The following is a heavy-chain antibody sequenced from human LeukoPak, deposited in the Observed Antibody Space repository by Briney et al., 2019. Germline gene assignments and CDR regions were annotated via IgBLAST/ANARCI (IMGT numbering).Heavy chain of an antibody. Sequence: ASVKVSCKASGYTFTSYDINWVRQATGQGLEWMGWMNPNSGNTGYAQKLQGRVTMTTDTSTSTAYMELRSLRSDDTAVYYCARPWELGWFDPWGQGTLVTVSS. CDR1: GYTFTSYD. CDR2: MNPNSGNT. J-gene: IGHJ5*02. CDR3: ARPWELGWFDP. V-gene: IGHV1-8*01. D-gene: IGHD1-26*01.